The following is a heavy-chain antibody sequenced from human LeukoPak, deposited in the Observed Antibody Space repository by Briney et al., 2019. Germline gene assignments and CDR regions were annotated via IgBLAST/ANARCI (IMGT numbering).Heavy chain of an antibody. CDR3: ARDRNYYNYGMDV. Sequence: GGSLRLSCAASGFTFGSCWMNWVRQAPGKGLEWVSTIYAGGGIFYADSVKGRFTISRDSSKNTLYLQMNSLRVEDTAIYYCARDRNYYNYGMDVWGQGTTVTVSS. V-gene: IGHV3-53*01. J-gene: IGHJ6*02. CDR2: IYAGGGI. CDR1: GFTFGSCW.